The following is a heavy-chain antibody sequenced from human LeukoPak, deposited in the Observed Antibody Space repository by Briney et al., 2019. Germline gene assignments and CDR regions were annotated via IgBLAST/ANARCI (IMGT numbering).Heavy chain of an antibody. CDR1: GFTVSSNY. CDR2: ISGSGGST. V-gene: IGHV3-23*01. Sequence: GGSLRLSCAASGFTVSSNYMSWVRQAPGKGLEWVSAISGSGGSTYYADSVKGRFTISRDNSKNTLYLQMNSLRAEDTAIYYCARDLRYSTYWYFFFDYWGQGTLVTVSS. CDR3: ARDLRYSTYWYFFFDY. J-gene: IGHJ4*02. D-gene: IGHD6-13*01.